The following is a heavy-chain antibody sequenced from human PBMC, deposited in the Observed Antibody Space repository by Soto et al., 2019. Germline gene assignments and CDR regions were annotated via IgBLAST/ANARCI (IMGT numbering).Heavy chain of an antibody. CDR2: IYYSGST. Sequence: PSETLPLTCTVSGGSISSYYWSWIRQPPGKGLEWIGYIYYSGSTNYNPSLKSRVTISVDTSKNQFSLKLSSVTAADTAVYYCARHKLVYVSGSYYEYWGQGALVTVSS. V-gene: IGHV4-59*08. CDR1: GGSISSYY. J-gene: IGHJ4*02. D-gene: IGHD3-10*01. CDR3: ARHKLVYVSGSYYEY.